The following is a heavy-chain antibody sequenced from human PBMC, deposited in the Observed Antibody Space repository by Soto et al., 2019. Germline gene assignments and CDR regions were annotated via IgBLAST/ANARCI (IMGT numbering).Heavy chain of an antibody. Sequence: PWGSLRLSCAASGFTFSSYAMNWVRQAPGKGLEWVSSISSSSSFRYYANSVKGRFTISRDNAKNSLYLQMNSLRAEDTAVYYCARGAPGRDGYNLDFQHWGQGTLVTVSS. CDR1: GFTFSSYA. CDR2: ISSSSSFR. J-gene: IGHJ1*01. CDR3: ARGAPGRDGYNLDFQH. D-gene: IGHD5-12*01. V-gene: IGHV3-21*01.